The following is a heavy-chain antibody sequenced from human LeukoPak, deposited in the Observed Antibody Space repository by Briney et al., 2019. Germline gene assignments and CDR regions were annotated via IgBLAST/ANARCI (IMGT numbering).Heavy chain of an antibody. CDR1: GGSISSYY. CDR2: IYYSGST. V-gene: IGHV4-59*12. Sequence: PSETLSLTCTVSGGSISSYYWSWIRQPPGKGLEWIGYIYYSGSTNYNPSLKSRVTISVDTSKNQFSLKLSSVTAADTAVYYCARDRGTVAGLWGQGTLVTVSS. D-gene: IGHD6-19*01. J-gene: IGHJ4*02. CDR3: ARDRGTVAGL.